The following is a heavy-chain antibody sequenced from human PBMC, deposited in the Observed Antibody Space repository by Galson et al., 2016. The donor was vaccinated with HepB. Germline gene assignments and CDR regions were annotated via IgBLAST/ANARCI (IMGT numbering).Heavy chain of an antibody. CDR1: GYSFTTSW. V-gene: IGHV5-51*01. D-gene: IGHD6-13*01. CDR2: IYPGDSDT. Sequence: QSGAEVKKPGESLKISCRASGYSFTTSWIAWVRQMPGEGLEWMGIIYPGDSDTRYSPSFQAQVTIPADKSYTTAYLQWSSLQAADTAVYFCARHEVDYSRSFDAFTFWGQGTIVTVSS. CDR3: ARHEVDYSRSFDAFTF. J-gene: IGHJ3*01.